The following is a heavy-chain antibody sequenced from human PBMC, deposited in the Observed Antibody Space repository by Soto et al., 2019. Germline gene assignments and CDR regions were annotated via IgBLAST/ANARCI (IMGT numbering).Heavy chain of an antibody. CDR3: ARSPLGYDYVRQTWREVGDSFDI. D-gene: IGHD3-16*01. V-gene: IGHV4-34*12. J-gene: IGHJ3*02. CDR1: GASLGGFH. CDR2: LIHGGST. Sequence: QVRLEQWGAGLLKPSETLYLTCAIYGASLGGFHWTWLRQAPGKGLEWIGELIHGGSTNYNPSLKGRVSFSLDTSKNQFALHLMSVTAADTAVYYCARSPLGYDYVRQTWREVGDSFDIWGRGTLVTVSS.